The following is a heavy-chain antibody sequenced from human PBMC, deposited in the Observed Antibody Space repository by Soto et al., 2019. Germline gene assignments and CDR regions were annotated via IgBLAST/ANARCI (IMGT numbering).Heavy chain of an antibody. J-gene: IGHJ4*01. CDR3: VHSPNVAVDH. D-gene: IGHD2-15*01. CDR1: GESFGGFY. Sequence: DTLSHTCVFYGESFGGFYWSWVRQSPGKGLEWIGEISQTETTAYSPSLKSRVSISADTSKKQFSLTLTSVTAADTAVYYCVHSPNVAVDHWGHGTLVTVSS. V-gene: IGHV4-34*01. CDR2: ISQTETT.